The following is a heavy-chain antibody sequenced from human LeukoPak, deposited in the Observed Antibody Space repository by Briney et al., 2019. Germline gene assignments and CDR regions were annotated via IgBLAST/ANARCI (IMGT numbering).Heavy chain of an antibody. V-gene: IGHV3-7*01. CDR1: GYSFSTNM. CDR2: ILPGGKES. J-gene: IGHJ4*02. Sequence: GGSLRLSCVVSGYSFSTNMMAWVRQAPGKGLEWVATILPGGKESYRVESVKGRFTVSRDNPKNSLFLQMNSLRVDDTAVYYCMAAHGYWGQGTLVTVSS. CDR3: MAAHGY. D-gene: IGHD5-24*01.